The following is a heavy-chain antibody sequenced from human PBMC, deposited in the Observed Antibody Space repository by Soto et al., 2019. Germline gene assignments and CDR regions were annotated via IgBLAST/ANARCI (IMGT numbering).Heavy chain of an antibody. CDR1: GFSLSSSGVG. Sequence: QITLKESGPTLVKPTQTLTLTCTFSGFSLSSSGVGVGWIRQPPGKALEWLTFIYWDDDKRSSTTRKSRLTQAKDPSKRQVALTLTIMDPEDTATFDCAHHVFAGITNYFDSWGQGTLRTVPS. CDR3: AHHVFAGITNYFDS. D-gene: IGHD3-3*01. J-gene: IGHJ4*02. V-gene: IGHV2-5*02. CDR2: IYWDDDK.